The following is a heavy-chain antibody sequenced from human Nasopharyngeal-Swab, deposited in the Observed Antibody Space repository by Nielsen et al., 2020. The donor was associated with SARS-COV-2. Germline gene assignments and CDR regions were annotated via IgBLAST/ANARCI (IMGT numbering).Heavy chain of an antibody. CDR3: ARVDYYYYGMDV. V-gene: IGHV4-59*01. Sequence: WIHQPPGKGLEWIGYIYYSGSTNYNPSLKSRVTISVDTSKNQFSLKLSSVTAADTAVYYCARVDYYYYGMDVWGQGTTVTVSS. J-gene: IGHJ6*02. CDR2: IYYSGST.